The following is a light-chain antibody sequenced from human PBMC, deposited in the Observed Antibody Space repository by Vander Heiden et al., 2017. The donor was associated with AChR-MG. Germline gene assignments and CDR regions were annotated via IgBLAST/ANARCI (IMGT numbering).Light chain of an antibody. Sequence: SPEPTPPPSVSVAPGQTARIAGRGNNIGSKNEPWNQQKPGQGPKLVIYRDSNRGAGIREPCSSYNSGNAGTLTISRAQAGDEADYYCKVWDSSTVVFGGGTKLTVL. CDR2: RDS. V-gene: IGLV3-9*01. CDR3: KVWDSSTVV. J-gene: IGLJ2*01. CDR1: NIGSKN.